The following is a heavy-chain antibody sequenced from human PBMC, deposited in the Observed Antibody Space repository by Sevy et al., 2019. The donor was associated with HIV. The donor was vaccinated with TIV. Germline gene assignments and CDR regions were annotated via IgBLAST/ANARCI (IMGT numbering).Heavy chain of an antibody. J-gene: IGHJ6*02. Sequence: GGSLRLSCSGSGFSFSNSAMNWVRQTPGKGLKYVSAISSDGVSTYYKDSVRGRFTSSRDNSKNTLYLQMSSLRVEDTAVYYCVKDPDYNFWRGDYGMDVWGQGTTVTVSS. CDR1: GFSFSNSA. CDR2: ISSDGVST. D-gene: IGHD3-3*01. V-gene: IGHV3-64D*06. CDR3: VKDPDYNFWRGDYGMDV.